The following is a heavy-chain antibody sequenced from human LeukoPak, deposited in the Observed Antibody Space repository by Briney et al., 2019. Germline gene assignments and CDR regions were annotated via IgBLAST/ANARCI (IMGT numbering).Heavy chain of an antibody. CDR1: GFDFSTYW. J-gene: IGHJ3*02. CDR3: AREPRISEWSPGAFDI. Sequence: GGSLRLSCAASGFDFSTYWMHWVRQAPGKGLVWVARIKNDGSTTTYADSVKGRFTISRDNAKNTLYVQMDSLRAEDTAVYFCAREPRISEWSPGAFDIRGQGTVVTVSS. D-gene: IGHD3-3*01. V-gene: IGHV3-74*01. CDR2: IKNDGSTT.